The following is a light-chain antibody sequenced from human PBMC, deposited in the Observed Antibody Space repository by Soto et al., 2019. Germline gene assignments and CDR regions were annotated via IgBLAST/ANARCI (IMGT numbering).Light chain of an antibody. CDR2: DVS. CDR3: SSYTSSSTYV. Sequence: QSVLAQPASVSGSPGQSTAISCTGTSSDVGCYDYVSWYQQHPGKAPKLMIYDVSNRPSGVSNRFSGSKSDNTASLTISGLQAEDEADYYCSSYTSSSTYVFGTGTKVTVL. J-gene: IGLJ1*01. CDR1: SSDVGCYDY. V-gene: IGLV2-14*01.